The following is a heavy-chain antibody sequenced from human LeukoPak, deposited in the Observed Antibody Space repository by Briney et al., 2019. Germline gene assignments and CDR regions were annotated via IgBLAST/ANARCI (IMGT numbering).Heavy chain of an antibody. D-gene: IGHD2-21*01. CDR2: MNPNSGNT. CDR3: TRVPELPDY. CDR1: GYTFSSHD. V-gene: IGHV1-8*01. J-gene: IGHJ4*02. Sequence: ASVKVSCKASGYTFSSHDINWVRQATGQGLEWMGWMNPNSGNTGYAQKFQGRVIMTRDTSINTAYLEFYSLRSEDTAVYYCTRVPELPDYWGPGTLVTVSS.